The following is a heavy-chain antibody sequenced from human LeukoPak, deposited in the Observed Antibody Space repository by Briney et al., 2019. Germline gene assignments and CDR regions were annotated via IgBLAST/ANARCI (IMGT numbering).Heavy chain of an antibody. Sequence: GGSLRLSCAASGFNFSDHCMSWVRQTPGRPLEWVSYISGSGATLHHADSVKGRFTISRDNAKNSLSLQMNSLRAEDTALYYCARALYGSSGYYDYWGQGILVTVSS. J-gene: IGHJ4*02. CDR3: ARALYGSSGYYDY. CDR2: ISGSGATL. V-gene: IGHV3-11*01. D-gene: IGHD3-22*01. CDR1: GFNFSDHC.